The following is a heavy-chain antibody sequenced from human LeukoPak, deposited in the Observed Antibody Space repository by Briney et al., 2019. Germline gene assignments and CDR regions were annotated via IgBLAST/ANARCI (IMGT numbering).Heavy chain of an antibody. D-gene: IGHD3-3*01. CDR1: GFTFSTYG. CDR2: IRYDGRNK. V-gene: IGHV3-30*02. Sequence: GGSLRLSCAASGFTFSTYGMHWVRQAPGKGLEWVAFIRYDGRNKYYADSVKGRFTISRDNSKNTLCLQMNSLRAEDTAVYYCARGYYDFWSGPPHDAFDIWGQGTMVTVSS. J-gene: IGHJ3*02. CDR3: ARGYYDFWSGPPHDAFDI.